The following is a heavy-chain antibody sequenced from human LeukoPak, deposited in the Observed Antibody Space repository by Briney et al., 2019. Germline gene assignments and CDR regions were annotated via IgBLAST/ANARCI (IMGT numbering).Heavy chain of an antibody. J-gene: IGHJ4*02. Sequence: ASVKVSCKASGYTFTGYYMHWVRQAPGQGLEWMGWINPNSGGTNYAQKFQGRVTMTRDTPISTAYMELSRLRSDDTAVYYCARPVLSGSYYDHDYWGQGTLVTVSS. CDR2: INPNSGGT. CDR1: GYTFTGYY. V-gene: IGHV1-2*02. CDR3: ARPVLSGSYYDHDY. D-gene: IGHD1-26*01.